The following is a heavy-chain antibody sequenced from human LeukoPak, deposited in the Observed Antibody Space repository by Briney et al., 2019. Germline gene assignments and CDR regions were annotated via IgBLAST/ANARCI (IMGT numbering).Heavy chain of an antibody. J-gene: IGHJ4*02. CDR2: IIPIFGTA. CDR3: ARGFDCTGPFDY. V-gene: IGHV1-69*13. D-gene: IGHD3-10*02. CDR1: GGTFSSYA. Sequence: VASVKVSGKASGGTFSSYAISWVRQAPGQGLEWMGGIIPIFGTANYAQKFQGRVTITSDESTSTAYMELSSLRSEDTAVYYCARGFDCTGPFDYWGQGTLVTVSS.